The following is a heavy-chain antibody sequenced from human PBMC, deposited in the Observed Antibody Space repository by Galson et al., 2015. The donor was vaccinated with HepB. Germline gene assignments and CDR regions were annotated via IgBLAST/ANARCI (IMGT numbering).Heavy chain of an antibody. J-gene: IGHJ4*02. CDR2: ISGGGNTK. Sequence: SLRLSCAASGFSFSTYAMSWVRQAPGGGLEWLSVISGGGNTKHYAASVEGRFTISRDNTRNTLYLQMHSLRVEDTAVYYCATNLDCGSASCYWWTHASFDYWGQGAQVTVSS. CDR1: GFSFSTYA. CDR3: ATNLDCGSASCYWWTHASFDY. V-gene: IGHV3-23*01. D-gene: IGHD2-2*01.